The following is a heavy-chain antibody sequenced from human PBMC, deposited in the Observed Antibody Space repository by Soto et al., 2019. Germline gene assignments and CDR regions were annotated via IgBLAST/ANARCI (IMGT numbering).Heavy chain of an antibody. CDR3: ATMDRGVVAATIYYYYYYMDV. Sequence: ASVKVSCKASGGGNLRDYRTTWVRRAPGQGLEWMGGIIPKLGSANYAQNFQGRVTITADESTNTVYMELSSLRSDDTAVYYCATMDRGVVAATIYYYYYYMDVWGKGTTVTVSS. J-gene: IGHJ6*03. V-gene: IGHV1-69*13. CDR1: GGGNLRDYR. CDR2: IIPKLGSA. D-gene: IGHD2-15*01.